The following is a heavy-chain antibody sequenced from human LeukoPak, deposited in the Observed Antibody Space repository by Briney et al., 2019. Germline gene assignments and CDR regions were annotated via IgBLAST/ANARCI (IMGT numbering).Heavy chain of an antibody. CDR3: ARAPRSLLWFGELLDY. CDR2: ISAYNGNT. J-gene: IGHJ4*02. CDR1: GYTFTSYG. D-gene: IGHD3-10*01. V-gene: IGHV1-18*01. Sequence: ASVKVSCKASGYTFTSYGISWVRQAPGQGLEWMGWISAYNGNTNYAQKLQGRVTMTTDTSTSTAYMELRSLRSDDTAVYYCARAPRSLLWFGELLDYWGQGTLVTVSS.